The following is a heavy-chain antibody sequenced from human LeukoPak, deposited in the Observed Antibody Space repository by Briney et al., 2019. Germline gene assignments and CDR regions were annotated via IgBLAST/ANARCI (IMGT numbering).Heavy chain of an antibody. CDR2: TRSKANSYAS. Sequence: GGSLRLSCAASGFTLSGSATHCVRQASGNGREWVGPTRSKANSYASTYAASVKGRFTISRDDSKNTAYLQMNSLRAGDTAVYYCARDRYYYDSSGYYYAYYYYYMDVWGKGTTVTVSS. J-gene: IGHJ6*03. D-gene: IGHD3-22*01. CDR1: GFTLSGSA. V-gene: IGHV3-73*01. CDR3: ARDRYYYDSSGYYYAYYYYYMDV.